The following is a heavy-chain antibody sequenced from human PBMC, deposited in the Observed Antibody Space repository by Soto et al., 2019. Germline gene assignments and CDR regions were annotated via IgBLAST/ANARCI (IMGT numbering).Heavy chain of an antibody. J-gene: IGHJ5*02. Sequence: GGSLRLSCAASGFTFSSYSMSWVRQAPGKGLEWVSSISSSSSYIYYADSVKGRFTISRDNAKNSLYLQMNSLRAEDTAVYYCARYPVVVVAANQNWFDPWGQGTLVTVSS. CDR1: GFTFSSYS. V-gene: IGHV3-21*01. CDR2: ISSSSSYI. D-gene: IGHD2-15*01. CDR3: ARYPVVVVAANQNWFDP.